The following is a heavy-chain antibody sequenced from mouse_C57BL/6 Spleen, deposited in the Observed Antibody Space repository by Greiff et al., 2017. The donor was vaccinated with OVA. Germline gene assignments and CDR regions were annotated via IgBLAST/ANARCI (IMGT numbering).Heavy chain of an antibody. CDR2: ISYDGSN. Sequence: VQLKESGPGLVKPSQSLSLTCSVTGYSITSGYYWNWIRQFPGNKLEWMGYISYDGSNNYNPSLKNRISITRDTSKNQFFLKLNSVTTEDTATYYCARDPNYYYAMDYWGQGTSVTVSS. J-gene: IGHJ4*01. V-gene: IGHV3-6*01. CDR1: GYSITSGYY. CDR3: ARDPNYYYAMDY.